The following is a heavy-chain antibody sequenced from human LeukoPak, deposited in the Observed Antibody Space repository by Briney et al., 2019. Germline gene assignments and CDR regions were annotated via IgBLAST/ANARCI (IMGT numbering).Heavy chain of an antibody. J-gene: IGHJ4*02. V-gene: IGHV4-34*01. Sequence: SETLSLTCAVYGGSFSGYYWSWIRQPPGKGLEWIGEINHSGSTNYNPSLKSRVTISVDTSKNQFSLKLSSVTAADTAVYYCARLYWGSSGWSNLYYFDYWGQGTLVTVSS. CDR1: GGSFSGYY. D-gene: IGHD6-19*01. CDR3: ARLYWGSSGWSNLYYFDY. CDR2: INHSGST.